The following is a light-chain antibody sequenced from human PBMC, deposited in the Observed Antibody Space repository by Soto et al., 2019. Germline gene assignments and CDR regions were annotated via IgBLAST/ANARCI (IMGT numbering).Light chain of an antibody. CDR1: QSVRSH. CDR2: GAS. V-gene: IGKV3-20*01. CDR3: PQYGSSTRT. Sequence: IVITQSPATLSVSPGEGVTLSCRASQSVRSHLAWYKHKPGQPPRLLIYGASTRETGIPDRFSSSGAGTACTRPISRMEPEDVQVDGCPQYGSSTRTFGQGTKVDIK. J-gene: IGKJ1*01.